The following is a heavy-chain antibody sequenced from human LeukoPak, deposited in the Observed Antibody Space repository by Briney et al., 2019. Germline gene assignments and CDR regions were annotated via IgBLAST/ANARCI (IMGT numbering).Heavy chain of an antibody. Sequence: GGSLRLSCAASGFTFSTSAMSWVRQAPGKGLEYVSTVSGGGGTSTYYTDSVAGRFIISRDDPKNTLYLQMSSLRVEDTAVYNCPKGVGFLWLGKPPRWFDPWGQGTLVTVSS. CDR1: GFTFSTSA. CDR3: PKGVGFLWLGKPPRWFDP. D-gene: IGHD3-10*01. J-gene: IGHJ5*02. CDR2: VSGGGGTST. V-gene: IGHV3-23*01.